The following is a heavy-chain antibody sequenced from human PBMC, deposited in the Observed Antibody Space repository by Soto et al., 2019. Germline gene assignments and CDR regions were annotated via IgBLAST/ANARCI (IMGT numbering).Heavy chain of an antibody. D-gene: IGHD3-9*01. CDR3: ARRRSYDIGYYFDY. CDR1: GGSISSGGYS. J-gene: IGHJ4*02. Sequence: QLQLQESGSGLVKPSQTLSLTCAVSGGSISSGGYSWSWIRQPPGKGLEWIGYIYHSGSTYYNPSLKGRVTISVDRSKNQFSLKLSSVTAADTAVYYCARRRSYDIGYYFDYWGQGTLVTVSS. CDR2: IYHSGST. V-gene: IGHV4-30-2*01.